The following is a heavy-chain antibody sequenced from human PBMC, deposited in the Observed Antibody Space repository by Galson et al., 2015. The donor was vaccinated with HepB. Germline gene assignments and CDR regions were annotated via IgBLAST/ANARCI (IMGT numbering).Heavy chain of an antibody. D-gene: IGHD6-19*01. Sequence: TLSLTCTVSGDSITTGGYYWSWIRQHPGKGLEWIGYIYYSGSTYYNPSLKSRVTISLDTSKNQFSLRLSSVTAADTAVYYCARADSSGWFPGADAFDIWGQGTMVTVSS. CDR3: ARADSSGWFPGADAFDI. V-gene: IGHV4-31*03. J-gene: IGHJ3*02. CDR1: GDSITTGGYY. CDR2: IYYSGST.